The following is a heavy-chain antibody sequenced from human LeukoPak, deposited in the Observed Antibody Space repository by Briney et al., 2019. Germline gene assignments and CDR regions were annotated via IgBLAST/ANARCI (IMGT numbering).Heavy chain of an antibody. CDR1: GGSISSYY. J-gene: IGHJ4*02. CDR2: IYYSGST. V-gene: IGHV4-59*01. CDR3: AREGTGLIDY. D-gene: IGHD2-8*01. Sequence: SETLSLTCTVSGGSISSYYWSWIRQPPGKGLEWIGYIYYSGSTNYNPSLKSRVTISVDTSKNQFPLKLSSVTAADTAVYYCAREGTGLIDYWGQGTLVTVSS.